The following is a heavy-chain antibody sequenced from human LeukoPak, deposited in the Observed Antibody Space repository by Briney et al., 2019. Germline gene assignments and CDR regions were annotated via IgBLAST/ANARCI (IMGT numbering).Heavy chain of an antibody. CDR2: ISYDGSNK. CDR3: ARPGGVYSSSWYFDC. CDR1: GFTFSSYA. V-gene: IGHV3-30-3*01. J-gene: IGHJ4*02. D-gene: IGHD6-13*01. Sequence: GGSLRLSCAASGFTFSSYAMHWVRQAPGKGLEWVAVISYDGSNKYYADSVKGRFTISRDNSKNTLYLQMNSLRAEDTAVYYCARPGGVYSSSWYFDCWGQGTLVTVSS.